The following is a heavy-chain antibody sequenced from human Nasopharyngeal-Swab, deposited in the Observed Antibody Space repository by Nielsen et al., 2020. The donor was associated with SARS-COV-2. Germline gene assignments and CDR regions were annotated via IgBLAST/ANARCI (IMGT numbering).Heavy chain of an antibody. V-gene: IGHV4-39*01. CDR2: IYYSGST. Sequence: WIRQPPGKGLEWIGSIYYSGSTYYNPSLKSRVPISVDTSKNQFSLKLSSVTAADTAVYYCATRQRPSYSSGWYQQITDYWGQGTLVTVSS. J-gene: IGHJ4*02. CDR3: ATRQRPSYSSGWYQQITDY. D-gene: IGHD6-19*01.